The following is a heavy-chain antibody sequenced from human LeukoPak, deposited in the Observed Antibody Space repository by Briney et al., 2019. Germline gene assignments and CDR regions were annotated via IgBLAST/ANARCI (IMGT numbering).Heavy chain of an antibody. CDR3: AGHIAAAGPVDY. D-gene: IGHD6-13*01. V-gene: IGHV4-39*07. J-gene: IGHJ4*02. Sequence: PSETLSLTCTVSGGSISSSTYYWGWVRQPPGKGLDWIGSIFYIGSTQYTQYNPSLKSRVTISADTSKNQFSLKLSSVTAADTAVYYCAGHIAAAGPVDYWGQGTLVTVSS. CDR2: IFYIGST. CDR1: GGSISSSTYY.